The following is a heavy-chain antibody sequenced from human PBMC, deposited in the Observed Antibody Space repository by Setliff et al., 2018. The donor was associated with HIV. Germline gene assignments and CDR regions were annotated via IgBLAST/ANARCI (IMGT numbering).Heavy chain of an antibody. CDR3: ARDVYFTFSGEVIRHYLDV. CDR1: GDSISSGSYY. Sequence: SETLSLTCSVSGDSISSGSYYWSWIRLPAGKGLEWIGQIHTTGSTNYNPSLKSRVTISMDTSKNQFSLNQNSVTATDTAVYYCARDVYFTFSGEVIRHYLDVWGKGTTVTVSS. J-gene: IGHJ6*03. D-gene: IGHD3-3*01. CDR2: IHTTGST. V-gene: IGHV4-61*09.